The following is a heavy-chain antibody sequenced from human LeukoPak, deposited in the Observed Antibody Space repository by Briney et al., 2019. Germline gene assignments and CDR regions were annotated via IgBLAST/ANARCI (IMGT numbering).Heavy chain of an antibody. CDR1: GFIFDTHT. CDR3: VRRAAVRGMDF. D-gene: IGHD1-14*01. J-gene: IGHJ6*02. CDR2: ISGSGDST. V-gene: IGHV3-23*01. Sequence: PGGSPRLSCTASGFIFDTHTLTWVRQAPGKGLEWVASISGSGDSTNYGDSVKGRFTISRDNFKRTVHLEMSNLRADDTAMYYCVRRAAVRGMDFWGLGTTVIVSS.